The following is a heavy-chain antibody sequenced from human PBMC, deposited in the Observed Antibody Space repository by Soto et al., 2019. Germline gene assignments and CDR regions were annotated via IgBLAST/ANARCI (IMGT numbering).Heavy chain of an antibody. J-gene: IGHJ4*02. D-gene: IGHD1-26*01. Sequence: SETLSLTCVVSNFSISSGYYWGWIRQSPGKGLEWIASIYRSGTTSYNPSLKSRVTISVDPSKNQFSLMLTAVTAADTAVYYCARTQSGSYYSVFNYWGRGSLVTVSS. CDR3: ARTQSGSYYSVFNY. CDR1: NFSISSGYY. V-gene: IGHV4-38-2*01. CDR2: IYRSGTT.